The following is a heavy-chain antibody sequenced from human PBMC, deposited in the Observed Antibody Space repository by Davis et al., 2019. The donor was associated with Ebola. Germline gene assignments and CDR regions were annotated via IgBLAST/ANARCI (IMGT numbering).Heavy chain of an antibody. Sequence: MPSETLSLTCAVYGGSFSGYYWSWIRQPPGKGLEWIGYIYYSGSTNYNPSLKSRVTISVDTSKNQFSLKLSSVTAADTAVYYCARHRNGPWYGGYYWGQGTLVTVSS. V-gene: IGHV4-59*08. CDR2: IYYSGST. J-gene: IGHJ4*02. CDR3: ARHRNGPWYGGYY. D-gene: IGHD1-26*01. CDR1: GGSFSGYY.